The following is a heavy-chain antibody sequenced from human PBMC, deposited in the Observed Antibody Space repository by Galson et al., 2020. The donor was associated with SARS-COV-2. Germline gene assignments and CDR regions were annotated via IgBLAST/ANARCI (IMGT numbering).Heavy chain of an antibody. Sequence: GESLKISCAASGFTFSNFAMSWVRQAPGKGLEWVSAISGGGSRTYYADSVKGRFTISRDNSMNTLFLQMTSLRVEDTAVYYCVLEHASESYAVKWGQGSLVTVNS. CDR3: VLEHASESYAVK. V-gene: IGHV3-23*01. D-gene: IGHD1-26*01. CDR1: GFTFSNFA. J-gene: IGHJ4*02. CDR2: ISGGGSRT.